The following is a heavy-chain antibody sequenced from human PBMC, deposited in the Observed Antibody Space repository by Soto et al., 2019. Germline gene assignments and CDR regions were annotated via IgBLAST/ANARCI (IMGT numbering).Heavy chain of an antibody. CDR1: GFTFSIYI. D-gene: IGHD1-26*01. V-gene: IGHV3-48*04. J-gene: IGHJ4*02. CDR3: ARDSYSGSYHFDY. Sequence: GGSLRLSCAASGFTFSIYIINCVRQSPGKWLEWVSYISSSSSTIYYADSVKGRFTISRDNAKNSLYLQMNSLRAEDTAVYYWARDSYSGSYHFDYWGQGTLVTVS. CDR2: ISSSSSTI.